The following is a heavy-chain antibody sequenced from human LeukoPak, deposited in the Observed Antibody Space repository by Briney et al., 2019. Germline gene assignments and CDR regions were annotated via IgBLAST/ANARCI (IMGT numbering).Heavy chain of an antibody. CDR2: ISGSGGST. D-gene: IGHD2-15*01. CDR1: GFTFSSYA. Sequence: GGSLRLSCAASGFTFSSYAMSWVRQAPGKGLEWVSAISGSGGSTYYADSVKGRFTISRDNSKNTLYLQMNSLRAEDTAVYYCAKDSCSGSSCYSLVPDAFDIWGQGTMVTVSS. J-gene: IGHJ3*02. CDR3: AKDSCSGSSCYSLVPDAFDI. V-gene: IGHV3-23*01.